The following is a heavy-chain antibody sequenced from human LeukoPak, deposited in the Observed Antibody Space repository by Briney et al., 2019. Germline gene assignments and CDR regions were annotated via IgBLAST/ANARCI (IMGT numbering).Heavy chain of an antibody. CDR3: ARGAKWAYYFDY. V-gene: IGHV3-74*01. Sequence: GGSLRLSCAASVFTFSSYWMHWVRQAPGKGLVRVSRINTDGSSTSYADSVKGRFTISRDNAKNTLYLQMNSLRAEDTAVYYCARGAKWAYYFDYWGQGTLVTVSS. CDR1: VFTFSSYW. CDR2: INTDGSST. J-gene: IGHJ4*02. D-gene: IGHD1-26*01.